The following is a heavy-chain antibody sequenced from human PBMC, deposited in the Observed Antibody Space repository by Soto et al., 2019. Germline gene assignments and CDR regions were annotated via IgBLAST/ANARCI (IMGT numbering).Heavy chain of an antibody. J-gene: IGHJ4*02. D-gene: IGHD3-10*01. CDR3: TRGPRPISTGTGAY. V-gene: IGHV3-74*01. CDR2: IYNDGTYS. Sequence: GGSLRLACAASGFIFKMYWMHWVRQSPGKGLVWISRIYNDGTYSDYADSVRGRFTISRDNVNDTLYLQMNNLRAEDSGLYYCTRGPRPISTGTGAYWGQGTQVTVSS. CDR1: GFIFKMYW.